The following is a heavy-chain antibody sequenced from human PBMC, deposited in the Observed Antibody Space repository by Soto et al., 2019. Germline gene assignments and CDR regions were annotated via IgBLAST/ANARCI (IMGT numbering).Heavy chain of an antibody. CDR3: ARSPFTMVRGVIITDDWFDP. D-gene: IGHD3-10*01. Sequence: QVQLQESGPGLVKPSETLSLTCTVSGGSVSSGSYYWSWIRQPPGKGLEWIGYIYYSGSTNYNPSLKSRVTISVDTSKNQFALKLSSVTAADTAVYYCARSPFTMVRGVIITDDWFDPWGQGTLVTVSS. V-gene: IGHV4-61*01. J-gene: IGHJ5*02. CDR2: IYYSGST. CDR1: GGSVSSGSYY.